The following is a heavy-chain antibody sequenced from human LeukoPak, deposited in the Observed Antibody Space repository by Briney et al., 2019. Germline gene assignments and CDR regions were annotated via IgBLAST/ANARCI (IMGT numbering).Heavy chain of an antibody. CDR2: ISGSGGST. D-gene: IGHD2-8*01. CDR3: ANHPVEVMAYAISGPGY. V-gene: IGHV3-23*01. J-gene: IGHJ4*02. Sequence: GGSLRLSCAASGFTFSSYAMSWVRQAPGKGLEWVSAISGSGGSTYYADSVQGRFTISRDNSKNTLYLQMNSLRAEDTAVYYCANHPVEVMAYAISGPGYWGQGTLVTVSS. CDR1: GFTFSSYA.